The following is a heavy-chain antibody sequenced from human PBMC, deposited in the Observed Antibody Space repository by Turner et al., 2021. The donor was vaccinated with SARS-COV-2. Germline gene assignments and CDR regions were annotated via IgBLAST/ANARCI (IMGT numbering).Heavy chain of an antibody. J-gene: IGHJ6*02. Sequence: QLQLQESGPGLVKPSETLSLPCTVSGGSLSSSSYYWGWIRQPPGKGLAWIGSLYYIGSTYYNPSLKSRVTISVDTSKNQFSLKLSSVTAADTAVYYCAGEEVVFRASHTLYYYGMDVWGQGTTVTVSS. V-gene: IGHV4-39*01. CDR2: LYYIGST. CDR3: AGEEVVFRASHTLYYYGMDV. D-gene: IGHD3-22*01. CDR1: GGSLSSSSYY.